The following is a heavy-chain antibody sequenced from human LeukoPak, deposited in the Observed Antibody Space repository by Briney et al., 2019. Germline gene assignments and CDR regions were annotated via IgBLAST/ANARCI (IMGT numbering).Heavy chain of an antibody. J-gene: IGHJ4*02. Sequence: ASVKVSCKASGYTFTGYYMHWVRQAPGQGLEWMGWINPNSGGTNYAQKFQGRVTMARDTSISTAYMELSRLRSDDTAVYYCATNTYYYGSGSYFGQYFDYWGQGTLVTVSS. V-gene: IGHV1-2*02. CDR1: GYTFTGYY. D-gene: IGHD3-10*01. CDR3: ATNTYYYGSGSYFGQYFDY. CDR2: INPNSGGT.